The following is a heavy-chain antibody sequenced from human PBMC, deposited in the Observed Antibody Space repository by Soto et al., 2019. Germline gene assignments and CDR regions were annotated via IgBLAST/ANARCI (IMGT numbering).Heavy chain of an antibody. Sequence: GASVKVSCKASGYTFTSYGISWVRQAPGQGLEWMGWISAYNGNTNYAQKLQGRVTMTTDTSTSTAYMELRSLRSDDTAVYYCARDRPGEVLRYFDWSLPRPPCRYGMDVWGQGTTVTVSS. CDR1: GYTFTSYG. CDR2: ISAYNGNT. D-gene: IGHD3-9*01. V-gene: IGHV1-18*01. CDR3: ARDRPGEVLRYFDWSLPRPPCRYGMDV. J-gene: IGHJ6*02.